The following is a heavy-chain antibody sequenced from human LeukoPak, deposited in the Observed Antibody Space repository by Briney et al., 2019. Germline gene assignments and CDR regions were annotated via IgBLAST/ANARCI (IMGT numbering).Heavy chain of an antibody. Sequence: PSETLSLSCTVSGGSISSSSYYWGWIRQPPGKGLEWIGSIYYSGSTYYNPSLKSRVTISVDTSKNQFSLKLSSVTAADTAVYYCARVRSVVPAALFDYWGQGTLVTVSS. CDR1: GGSISSSSYY. CDR3: ARVRSVVPAALFDY. D-gene: IGHD2-2*01. CDR2: IYYSGST. J-gene: IGHJ4*02. V-gene: IGHV4-39*07.